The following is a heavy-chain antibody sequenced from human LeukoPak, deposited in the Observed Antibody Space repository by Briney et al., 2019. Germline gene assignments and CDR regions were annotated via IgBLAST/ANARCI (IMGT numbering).Heavy chain of an antibody. Sequence: PSETLSLTCAVSGGSISSSSCYWGWIRQPPGKGLEWIGSIHYSGSTYYNPSLRSRVTISVDTSKNQFSLKLSSVTAADTAVYYCARDAGSYDYFDYWGQGTLVTVSS. V-gene: IGHV4-39*07. D-gene: IGHD1-26*01. CDR1: GGSISSSSCY. CDR3: ARDAGSYDYFDY. CDR2: IHYSGST. J-gene: IGHJ4*02.